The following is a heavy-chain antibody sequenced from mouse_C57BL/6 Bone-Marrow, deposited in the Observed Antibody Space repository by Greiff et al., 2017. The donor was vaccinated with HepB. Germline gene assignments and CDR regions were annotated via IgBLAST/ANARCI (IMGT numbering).Heavy chain of an antibody. CDR2: IYPGSGST. Sequence: QVQLQQPGAELVKPGDSVKMSCKASGYTFTSYWITWVKQRPGQGLEWIGDIYPGSGSTNYNEKFKSKATLTVDTSSSTAYMQLSSLTSEDSAVYYCARSPTVVATGFDYWGQGTTLTVSS. D-gene: IGHD1-1*01. V-gene: IGHV1-55*01. J-gene: IGHJ2*01. CDR1: GYTFTSYW. CDR3: ARSPTVVATGFDY.